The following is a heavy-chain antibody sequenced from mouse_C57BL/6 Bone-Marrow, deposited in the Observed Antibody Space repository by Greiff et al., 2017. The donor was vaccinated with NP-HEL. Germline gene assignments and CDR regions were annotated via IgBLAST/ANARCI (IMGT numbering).Heavy chain of an antibody. CDR1: GFNIKDDY. Sequence: EVKLQESGAELVRPGASVKLSCTASGFNIKDDYMHWVKQRPEQGLEWIGWIDPENGDTEYASKFQGKATITADTSSNTAYLQLSSLTSEDTAVYYCTTFYYYGSGTYWGQGTLVTVSA. CDR3: TTFYYYGSGTY. D-gene: IGHD1-1*01. J-gene: IGHJ3*01. V-gene: IGHV14-4*01. CDR2: IDPENGDT.